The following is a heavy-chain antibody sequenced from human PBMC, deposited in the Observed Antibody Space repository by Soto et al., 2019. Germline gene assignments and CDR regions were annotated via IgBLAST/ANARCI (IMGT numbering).Heavy chain of an antibody. CDR3: ARENSYFDY. Sequence: QIQLLQSGAEVKKPGASVKVTCKASGYTFSNVGISWVRQAPGQGLEWRGWISAYNANANYAQKFQGRLTMTADTSTSTAYMALRSLRSDDTAVYYCARENSYFDYWGQGTLVTVSS. CDR2: ISAYNANA. V-gene: IGHV1-18*01. CDR1: GYTFSNVG. J-gene: IGHJ4*02.